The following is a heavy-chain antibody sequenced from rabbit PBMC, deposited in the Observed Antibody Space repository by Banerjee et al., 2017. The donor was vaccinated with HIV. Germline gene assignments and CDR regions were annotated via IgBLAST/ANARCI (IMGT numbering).Heavy chain of an antibody. CDR2: INTVTGSA. CDR1: GFSFSSSYW. V-gene: IGHV1S45*01. CDR3: ARGSGYVGYGYANL. J-gene: IGHJ4*01. Sequence: EQLEESGGDLVKPEGSLTLTCTASGFSFSSSYWICWVRKAPGKGLEWIGDINTVTGSAYYANWAKGRFNNTKAAATTVTMQMTSLTAADTATYFCARGSGYVGYGYANLWSPVTLVTVS. D-gene: IGHD6-1*01.